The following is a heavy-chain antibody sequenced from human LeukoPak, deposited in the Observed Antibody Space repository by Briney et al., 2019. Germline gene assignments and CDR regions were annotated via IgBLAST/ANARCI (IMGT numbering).Heavy chain of an antibody. CDR2: SGST. J-gene: IGHJ6*04. CDR3: ARGRIQLWSGNYYYGMDV. D-gene: IGHD5-18*01. CDR1: GASISSYY. V-gene: IGHV4-59*12. Sequence: SETLSLTCTVSGASISSYYWSWIRQPPGKGLEWIDSGSTNYNPSLKSRVTISVDTSKNQFSLNLRSVTAADTAVYYCARGRIQLWSGNYYYGMDVWGKGTTVTVSS.